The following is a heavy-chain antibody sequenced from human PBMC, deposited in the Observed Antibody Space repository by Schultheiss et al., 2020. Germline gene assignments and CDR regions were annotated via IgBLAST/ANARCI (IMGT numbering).Heavy chain of an antibody. V-gene: IGHV4-59*05. Sequence: SETLSLTCTVSGGSISSYYWSWIRQPPGKGLEWIGSIYYSGSTYYNPSLKSRVTISVDTSKNQFSLKLSSVTAADTAVYYCATHTDSSGWFYYYYYYGMDVWGQGTTVTVSS. J-gene: IGHJ6*02. CDR2: IYYSGST. D-gene: IGHD6-19*01. CDR3: ATHTDSSGWFYYYYYYGMDV. CDR1: GGSISSYY.